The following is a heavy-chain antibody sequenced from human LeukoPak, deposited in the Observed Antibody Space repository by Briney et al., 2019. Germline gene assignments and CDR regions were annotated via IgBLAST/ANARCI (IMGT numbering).Heavy chain of an antibody. J-gene: IGHJ5*02. Sequence: SETLSLTCTVSGGSISSSSYYWGWIRQPPGKGLEWIGSIYYSGSTYYNPSLKSRVTISVDTSKNQFSLKLSSVTAADTAVYYCARRVSSWLPENWFDPWGQGTLVTVSP. D-gene: IGHD6-13*01. CDR2: IYYSGST. V-gene: IGHV4-39*01. CDR3: ARRVSSWLPENWFDP. CDR1: GGSISSSSYY.